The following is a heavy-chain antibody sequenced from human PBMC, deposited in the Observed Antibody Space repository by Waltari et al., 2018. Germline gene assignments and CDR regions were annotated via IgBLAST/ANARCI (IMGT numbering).Heavy chain of an antibody. CDR2: RSSYKGNT. J-gene: IGHJ4*02. D-gene: IGHD2-21*01. Sequence: QVQLVQSGAEVKKPGASVKVSCKASGYTFTSYGTSWVRQAPGQGLGWMGWRSSYKGNTNNAHKLQGRVTMTTDTSTSTAERGLRSLRSDGPAVYYCAGDTGGDIVVGIAIPGNFDYWGQGTLVTVSS. CDR1: GYTFTSYG. CDR3: AGDTGGDIVVGIAIPGNFDY. V-gene: IGHV1-18*01.